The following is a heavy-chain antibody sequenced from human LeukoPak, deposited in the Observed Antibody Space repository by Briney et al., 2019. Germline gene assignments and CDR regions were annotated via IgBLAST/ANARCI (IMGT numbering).Heavy chain of an antibody. V-gene: IGHV4-34*01. CDR2: INHSGST. J-gene: IGHJ4*02. CDR3: ARGAHIDY. Sequence: SETLSLTCAVYGGSFSGYYWSWIRQPPGKGLEWIGEINHSGSTNYNPSLMSRVTISVDTSKNQFALKLSSVTAADTAVYYCARGAHIDYWGQGTLVTVSS. CDR1: GGSFSGYY. D-gene: IGHD2-21*01.